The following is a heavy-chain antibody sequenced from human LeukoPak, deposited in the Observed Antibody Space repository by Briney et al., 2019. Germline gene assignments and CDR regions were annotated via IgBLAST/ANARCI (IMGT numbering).Heavy chain of an antibody. V-gene: IGHV3-30*18. CDR2: ISYDGSNK. CDR1: GFTFSSYC. CDR3: AKDMGYFDY. D-gene: IGHD3-10*01. J-gene: IGHJ4*02. Sequence: GGSLRLSCAASGFTFSSYCMHWVRQAPGKGLEWVAVISYDGSNKYYADSVKGRFTISRDNSKNTLYLQMNSLRAEDTAVYYCAKDMGYFDYWGQGTLVTVSS.